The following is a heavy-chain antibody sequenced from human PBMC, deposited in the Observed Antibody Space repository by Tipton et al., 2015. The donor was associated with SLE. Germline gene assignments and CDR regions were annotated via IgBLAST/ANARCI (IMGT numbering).Heavy chain of an antibody. CDR3: VRTLLSSASSF. Sequence: SLRLSCSVSGFTFSSFWMSWVRQPPGKGLEWVANIKKDGTEKDYVDSVRGRFTISRDNSKKTLYLHMISLRGEDTSIYYCVRTLLSSASSFWGQGTLVTVSS. CDR2: IKKDGTEK. J-gene: IGHJ4*02. D-gene: IGHD6-25*01. CDR1: GFTFSSFW. V-gene: IGHV3-7*01.